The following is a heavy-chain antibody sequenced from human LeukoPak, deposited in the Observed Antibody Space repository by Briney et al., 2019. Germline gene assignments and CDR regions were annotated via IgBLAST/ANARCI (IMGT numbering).Heavy chain of an antibody. Sequence: PSETLSLTCAVYGGSFSGYYWSWIRQPPGKGLEWIGEINHSGSTNYNPSLKSRVTISVDTSKNQFSLKLSFVTAADTAVYYCARTLIDYGSDWYFDLWGRGTLVTVSS. CDR3: ARTLIDYGSDWYFDL. V-gene: IGHV4-34*01. J-gene: IGHJ2*01. D-gene: IGHD4-17*01. CDR1: GGSFSGYY. CDR2: INHSGST.